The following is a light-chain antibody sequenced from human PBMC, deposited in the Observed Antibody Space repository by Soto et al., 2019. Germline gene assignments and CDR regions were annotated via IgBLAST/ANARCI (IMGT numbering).Light chain of an antibody. CDR2: GAS. Sequence: EIDLTQSPGTLSLSPLERSTLSFISSQSVTSNYVAWYQQKPGQAPRLLLFGASIRDTGIPVRFSGSGSGTDFTLTITRLEPEDFAVYYRHQYGSSPGTFGQGTKVDIK. V-gene: IGKV3-20*01. J-gene: IGKJ1*01. CDR1: QSVTSNY. CDR3: HQYGSSPGT.